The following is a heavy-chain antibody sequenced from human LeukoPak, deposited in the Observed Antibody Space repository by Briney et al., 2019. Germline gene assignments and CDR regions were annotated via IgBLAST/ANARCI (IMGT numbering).Heavy chain of an antibody. CDR2: INTNGDST. D-gene: IGHD2-2*01. CDR1: GFTFSSHA. CDR3: ARGYCSTTSCLGGY. V-gene: IGHV3-64*01. J-gene: IGHJ4*02. Sequence: GESLRLSCAASGFTFSSHAMHWVRQAPGKGLEYVSAINTNGDSTYYANSVKGRFTISRDNSKSTLYLQMGSLRAEDMAVYYCARGYCSTTSCLGGYWGQGTLVTVSS.